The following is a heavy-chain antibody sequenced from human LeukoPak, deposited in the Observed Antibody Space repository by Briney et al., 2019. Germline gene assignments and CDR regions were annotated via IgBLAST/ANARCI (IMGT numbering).Heavy chain of an antibody. J-gene: IGHJ5*02. V-gene: IGHV4-38-2*01. D-gene: IGHD2-2*01. Sequence: SETLSLTCAVSGYSISSGYYWGWIRQPPGKGLEWIGSVYYRGSTYYNPSLKSRVTISLDTSKNQFSLKLGSVTAADTAVYYCASRGPYCSSTSCYSLNWFAPWGQGTLVTVSS. CDR2: VYYRGST. CDR3: ASRGPYCSSTSCYSLNWFAP. CDR1: GYSISSGYY.